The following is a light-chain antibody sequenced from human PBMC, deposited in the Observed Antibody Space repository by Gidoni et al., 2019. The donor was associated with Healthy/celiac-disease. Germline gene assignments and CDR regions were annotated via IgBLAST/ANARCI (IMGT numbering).Light chain of an antibody. V-gene: IGKV3-15*01. Sequence: EIVMTQSPATLSVSPGERATLSCRASQSVSSNLAWYQQKPGQAPRLLIYGASTRATGIPARFSGSGSGTEFTLTISSLQSEDFAVYYCRQYNNWPHTYTFXQXTKLEIK. CDR2: GAS. CDR1: QSVSSN. CDR3: RQYNNWPHTYT. J-gene: IGKJ2*01.